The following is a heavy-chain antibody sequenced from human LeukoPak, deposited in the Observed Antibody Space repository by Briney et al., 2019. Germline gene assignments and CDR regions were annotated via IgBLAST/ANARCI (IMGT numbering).Heavy chain of an antibody. D-gene: IGHD3-22*01. V-gene: IGHV4-30-4*01. Sequence: SETLSLTCTVSGGSISSGDYYWSWIRQPPGKGLEWIGYIYYSGSTYYNPSLKSRVTMSVDTSKNQFSLKLSSVTAADTAVYYCARGRATYYYDSSGYYYDYWGQGTLVTVSS. J-gene: IGHJ4*02. CDR3: ARGRATYYYDSSGYYYDY. CDR1: GGSISSGDYY. CDR2: IYYSGST.